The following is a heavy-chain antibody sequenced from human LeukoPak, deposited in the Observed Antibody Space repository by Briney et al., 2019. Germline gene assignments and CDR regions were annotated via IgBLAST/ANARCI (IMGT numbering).Heavy chain of an antibody. J-gene: IGHJ5*02. V-gene: IGHV4-59*01. CDR2: IYYSGST. Sequence: PSETLSLTCTVSGGSISSYYWSWIRQPPGKGLEWIGYIYYSGSTNYNPSLKSRVTISVDTSKNQFSLKLSSVTAAGTAVYYCARDESNWFDPWGQGTLVTVSS. CDR3: ARDESNWFDP. CDR1: GGSISSYY.